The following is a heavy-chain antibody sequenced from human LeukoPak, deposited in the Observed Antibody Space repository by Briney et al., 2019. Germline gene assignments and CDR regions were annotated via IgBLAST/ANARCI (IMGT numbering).Heavy chain of an antibody. V-gene: IGHV3-30*02. CDR3: AKEGPHWGSVDY. Sequence: GGSLRLSCAASGFSFRSYGMQWVRQAPGKGLEWVAFIRYDGGNKYYSDSVKDRFSISRDNSKNTLYMQMNSLRVEDTAVYYCAKEGPHWGSVDYWGRGTLVTVSS. J-gene: IGHJ4*02. CDR2: IRYDGGNK. D-gene: IGHD7-27*01. CDR1: GFSFRSYG.